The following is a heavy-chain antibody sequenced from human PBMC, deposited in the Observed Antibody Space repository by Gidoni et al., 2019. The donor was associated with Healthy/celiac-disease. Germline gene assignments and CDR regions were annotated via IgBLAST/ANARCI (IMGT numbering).Heavy chain of an antibody. V-gene: IGHV4-34*01. CDR3: ARGRGYSGYDNLTWFDY. CDR1: GGSCSGYY. CDR2: INHSGST. Sequence: QVQLQQWGAGLLKPSETLSLTCAVYGGSCSGYYWSWIRQPPGKGLEWMGEINHSGSTNSNPSLKSRVTISVDTSKNQFSLNLSSVTAADTAVYYCARGRGYSGYDNLTWFDYWGQGTLVTVSS. J-gene: IGHJ4*02. D-gene: IGHD5-12*01.